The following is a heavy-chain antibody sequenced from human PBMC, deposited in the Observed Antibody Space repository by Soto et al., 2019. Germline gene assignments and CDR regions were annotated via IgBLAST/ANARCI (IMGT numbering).Heavy chain of an antibody. CDR3: AKANINYCSSTSCYVDY. CDR1: GFTFSSYG. CDR2: ISYDGSNK. D-gene: IGHD2-2*01. Sequence: GGSLRLSCAASGFTFSSYGMHWVRQAPGKGLEWVAVISYDGSNKYYADSVKGRFTISRDNSKNTLYLQMNSLRAEDTAVYYCAKANINYCSSTSCYVDYWGQGTLVTVSS. V-gene: IGHV3-30*18. J-gene: IGHJ4*02.